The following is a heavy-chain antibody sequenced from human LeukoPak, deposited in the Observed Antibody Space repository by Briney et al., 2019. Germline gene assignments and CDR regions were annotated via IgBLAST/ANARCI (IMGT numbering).Heavy chain of an antibody. J-gene: IGHJ4*02. D-gene: IGHD1-26*01. CDR3: AERSGSYYVFDY. CDR2: INHSGST. V-gene: IGHV4-34*01. CDR1: GGSFSGYY. Sequence: SETLSLTCAVYGGSFSGYYWSWIRQPPGKGLEWIGEINHSGSTNYNPSLKSRVTISVDTSKNQFSLKLSSVTGADTAVYYCAERSGSYYVFDYWGQGTLVTVSS.